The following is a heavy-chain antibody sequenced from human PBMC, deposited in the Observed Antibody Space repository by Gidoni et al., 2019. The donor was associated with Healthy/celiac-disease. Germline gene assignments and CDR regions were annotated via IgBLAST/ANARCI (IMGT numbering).Heavy chain of an antibody. CDR3: ARDQEIAAAGVEDYYYYGMDV. Sequence: QVQLVQSGAEVKKPGASVKVSCKASGYTFTSYGISWVRQAPGQGLEWMGWISAYNGNTNYAQKLQGRDTMTTDTSTSTAYMELRSLRSDDTAVYYCARDQEIAAAGVEDYYYYGMDVWGKGTTVTVSS. D-gene: IGHD6-13*01. J-gene: IGHJ6*04. CDR1: GYTFTSYG. V-gene: IGHV1-18*01. CDR2: ISAYNGNT.